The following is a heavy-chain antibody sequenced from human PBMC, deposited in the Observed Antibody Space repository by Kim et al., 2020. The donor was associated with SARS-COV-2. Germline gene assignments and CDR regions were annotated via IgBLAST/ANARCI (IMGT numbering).Heavy chain of an antibody. J-gene: IGHJ4*02. CDR3: ARGFDY. Sequence: DGSEKYYVDSVKGRFTISRDNAKNSLYLQMNSLRAEDAAVYYCARGFDYWGQGTLVTVSS. CDR2: DGSEK. V-gene: IGHV3-7*03.